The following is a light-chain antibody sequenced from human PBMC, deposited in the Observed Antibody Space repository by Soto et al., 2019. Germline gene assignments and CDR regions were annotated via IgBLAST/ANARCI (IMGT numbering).Light chain of an antibody. J-gene: IGKJ1*01. CDR2: GAS. CDR3: QQYNNWPPVT. V-gene: IGKV3-15*01. CDR1: QSVSSN. Sequence: EIVVTQSPATLSVSPGERATLSSRASQSVSSNLAWYQQKPGQAPRLLIYGASTRATGIPARFSGSGSGTEFTLTISSLQSEDFAVYYCQQYNNWPPVTFGQGTKVDIK.